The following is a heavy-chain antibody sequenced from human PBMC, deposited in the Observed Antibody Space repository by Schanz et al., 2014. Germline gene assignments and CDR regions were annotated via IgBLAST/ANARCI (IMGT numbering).Heavy chain of an antibody. CDR2: ITRQGTT. CDR1: GFTFSSYG. D-gene: IGHD6-19*01. J-gene: IGHJ4*02. Sequence: VQLVESGGGVVQPGRSRRLSCEASGFTFSSYGMHWVRQAPGRGLEWVSGITRQGTTYYGDFVRGRFSISRDLSSNTLYLQMNSLRADDSAIYYCAKDHPSSGWPAFDVWGQGTQVTVSS. V-gene: IGHV3-23*04. CDR3: AKDHPSSGWPAFDV.